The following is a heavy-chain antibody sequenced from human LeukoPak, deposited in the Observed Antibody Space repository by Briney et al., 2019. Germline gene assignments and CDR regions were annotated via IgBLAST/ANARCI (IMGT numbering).Heavy chain of an antibody. J-gene: IGHJ4*02. V-gene: IGHV1-24*01. CDR2: FDPEDGET. CDR1: GYTLTELS. CDR3: TTDPGADSNYAY. D-gene: IGHD4-11*01. Sequence: ASVKVSCKVSGYTLTELSMHWVRQAPGKGLEWMGGFDPEDGETIYAQKFQGRVTMTEDTSTDTAYMELSSLRSEDTAVYYCTTDPGADSNYAYWGQGTLVTVSP.